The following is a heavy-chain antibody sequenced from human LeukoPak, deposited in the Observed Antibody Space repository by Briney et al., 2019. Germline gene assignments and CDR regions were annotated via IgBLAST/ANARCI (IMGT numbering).Heavy chain of an antibody. CDR1: GGSFSDYY. D-gene: IGHD5-12*01. J-gene: IGHJ4*02. CDR2: INHGGGT. CDR3: ARHRFAGYLFDY. Sequence: PSETLSLTCAVYGGSFSDYYWSWIRQAPGGGLEWIGEINHGGGTKYNPSLKSRLTISVDTSENQFSLNLSSVTAADTAMYYCARHRFAGYLFDYWSQGTLVTVSS. V-gene: IGHV4-34*01.